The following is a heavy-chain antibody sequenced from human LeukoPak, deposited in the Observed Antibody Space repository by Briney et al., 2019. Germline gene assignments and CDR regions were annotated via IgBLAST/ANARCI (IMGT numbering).Heavy chain of an antibody. CDR1: GYSFTSYW. V-gene: IGHV5-51*01. J-gene: IGHJ3*02. CDR2: IYPGDSDT. D-gene: IGHD2-2*02. CDR3: ASLHCSSTSCYSHSGAFDI. Sequence: GESLKISCKGSGYSFTSYWIGWVRQMPGKGLEWMGIIYPGDSDTRYSPSFQGQVTISADKSISTAYLQWSSLKASDTAMYYCASLHCSSTSCYSHSGAFDIWGQGTMVTVSS.